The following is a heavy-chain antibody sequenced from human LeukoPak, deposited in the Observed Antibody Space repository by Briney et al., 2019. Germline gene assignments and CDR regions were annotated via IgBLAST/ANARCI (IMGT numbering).Heavy chain of an antibody. V-gene: IGHV4-39*01. Sequence: PSETLSLTCTVSGGSISSSSAYWGWIRQPPGKGLEWIGSIYYSKNTYYNPSLKSRVTMSADTSKNQFSLTLGSVSATDTAVYYCVSPRGFSYGYFDYWGQGTLVTVSS. CDR3: VSPRGFSYGYFDY. CDR2: IYYSKNT. J-gene: IGHJ4*02. CDR1: GGSISSSSAY. D-gene: IGHD5-18*01.